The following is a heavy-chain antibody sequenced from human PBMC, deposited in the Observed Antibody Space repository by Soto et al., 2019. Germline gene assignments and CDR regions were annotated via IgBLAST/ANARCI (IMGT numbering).Heavy chain of an antibody. CDR3: ARRQYYGSGSYYGDAFDI. CDR2: IYPGDSDT. J-gene: IGHJ3*02. D-gene: IGHD3-10*01. CDR1: GYSFTSYW. Sequence: GESLKISCKGSGYSFTSYWIGWVRQMPGKGLEWMGIIYPGDSDTRYSPSFQGQVTISADKSISTAYLQWSSLKASDTAMYYCARRQYYGSGSYYGDAFDIWGQGTMVTVSS. V-gene: IGHV5-51*01.